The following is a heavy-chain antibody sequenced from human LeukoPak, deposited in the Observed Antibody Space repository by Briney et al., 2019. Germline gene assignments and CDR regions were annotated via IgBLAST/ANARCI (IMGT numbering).Heavy chain of an antibody. CDR1: GGSFSGYY. V-gene: IGHV4-34*01. D-gene: IGHD6-13*01. CDR3: ARQDWSSSSSWVDY. Sequence: SETLSLTCAVYGGSFSGYYWSWIRQPPGKGLEWIGEINHSGSTNYNPSLKSRVTISVDTSKNQFSLKLSSVTAADTAVYYCARQDWSSSSSWVDYWGQGTLVTVSS. CDR2: INHSGST. J-gene: IGHJ4*02.